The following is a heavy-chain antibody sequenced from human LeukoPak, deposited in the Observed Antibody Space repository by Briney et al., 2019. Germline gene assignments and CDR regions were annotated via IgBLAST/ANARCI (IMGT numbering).Heavy chain of an antibody. CDR2: ISYDGSNK. D-gene: IGHD1-26*01. Sequence: GGSLRLSCAASGFTFSSYGMHRVRQAPGKGLEWVAVISYDGSNKYYADSVKGRFTISRDNSKNTLYLQMNSLRAEDTAVYYCAKDQGVGANYFDYWGQGTLVTVSS. CDR3: AKDQGVGANYFDY. V-gene: IGHV3-30*18. CDR1: GFTFSSYG. J-gene: IGHJ4*02.